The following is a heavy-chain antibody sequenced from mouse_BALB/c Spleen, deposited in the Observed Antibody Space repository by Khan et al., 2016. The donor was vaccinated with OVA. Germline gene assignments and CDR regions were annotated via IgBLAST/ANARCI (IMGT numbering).Heavy chain of an antibody. Sequence: EVELVESGGGLVKPGGSLKLSCAASGFTFSDYYMYWVRQTPEKRLEWVATIRDGGSYTYYPDSVKGRFTISRDDVKNNLYLQMSSLKSEDTAMYYCARGFYGGPFTYWGQGTLVTVSA. D-gene: IGHD1-1*02. CDR2: IRDGGSYT. CDR1: GFTFSDYY. CDR3: ARGFYGGPFTY. V-gene: IGHV5-4*02. J-gene: IGHJ3*01.